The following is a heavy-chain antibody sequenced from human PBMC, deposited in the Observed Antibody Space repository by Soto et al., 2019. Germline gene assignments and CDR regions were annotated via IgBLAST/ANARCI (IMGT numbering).Heavy chain of an antibody. CDR1: GDSISNYY. J-gene: IGHJ4*02. CDR3: ARGVTTVTTFDY. D-gene: IGHD4-17*01. Sequence: SETLSLTCTASGDSISNYYWNWIRQPPGKGLEWIGYIYHSGSTYYNPSLKSRVTISVDRSKNQFSLKLSSVTAADTAVYYCARGVTTVTTFDYWGQGTLVNVS. V-gene: IGHV4-59*12. CDR2: IYHSGST.